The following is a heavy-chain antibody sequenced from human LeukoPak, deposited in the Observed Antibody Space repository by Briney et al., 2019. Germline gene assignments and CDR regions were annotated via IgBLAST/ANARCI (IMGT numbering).Heavy chain of an antibody. CDR2: IPNSGSTI. Sequence: GGSLRLSCAGSGFTFSAHYMTLIRQAPGKGLEWLSYIPNSGSTIYYADSVRGRFTISRDNAKNSLYLQMNSLRAEDTAVYYCARVFSDGGWLGDHYFDYWGQGTLVTVSS. CDR1: GFTFSAHY. CDR3: ARVFSDGGWLGDHYFDY. V-gene: IGHV3-11*04. J-gene: IGHJ4*02. D-gene: IGHD6-19*01.